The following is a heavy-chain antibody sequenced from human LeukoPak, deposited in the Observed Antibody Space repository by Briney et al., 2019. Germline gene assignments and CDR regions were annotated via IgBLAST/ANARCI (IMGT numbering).Heavy chain of an antibody. Sequence: SDTLSLTCSVSGGSIKGGGFFWNWVRQHPGKGLEWIGHIYYSGSTSYNPSVKSRVTISVDTSKNQFSLKLTSVTAADTAMYYCARDHGRSYNYGSDALDIWGQGTLVIVSA. J-gene: IGHJ3*02. CDR3: ARDHGRSYNYGSDALDI. D-gene: IGHD5-18*01. V-gene: IGHV4-31*03. CDR1: GGSIKGGGFF. CDR2: IYYSGST.